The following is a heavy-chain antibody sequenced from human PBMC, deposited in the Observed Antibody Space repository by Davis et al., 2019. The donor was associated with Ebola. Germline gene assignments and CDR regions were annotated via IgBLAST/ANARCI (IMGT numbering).Heavy chain of an antibody. CDR3: ARDSSGSPYSGLDV. Sequence: MPGGSLRLSCTVSGGSISSYYWSWIRQPPGKGLEWIGYIYYSGSTNYNPSLKSRVTISVDTSKNQFSLKLNSVTAADTAVYYCARDSSGSPYSGLDVWGQGTTVTVSS. CDR2: IYYSGST. CDR1: GGSISSYY. D-gene: IGHD6-25*01. J-gene: IGHJ6*02. V-gene: IGHV4-59*12.